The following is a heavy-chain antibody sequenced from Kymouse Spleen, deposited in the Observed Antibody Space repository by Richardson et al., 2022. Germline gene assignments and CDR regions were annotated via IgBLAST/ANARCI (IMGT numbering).Heavy chain of an antibody. CDR3: AREGYSSSSGFDY. V-gene: IGHV3-33*01. Sequence: QVQLVESGGGVVQPGRSLRLSCAASGFTFSSYGMHWVRQAPGKGLEWVAVIWYDGSNKYYADSVKGRFTISRDNSKNTLYLQMNSLRAEDTAVYYCAREGYSSSSGFDYWGQGTLVTVSS. CDR2: IWYDGSNK. J-gene: IGHJ4*02. CDR1: GFTFSSYG. D-gene: IGHD6-6*01.